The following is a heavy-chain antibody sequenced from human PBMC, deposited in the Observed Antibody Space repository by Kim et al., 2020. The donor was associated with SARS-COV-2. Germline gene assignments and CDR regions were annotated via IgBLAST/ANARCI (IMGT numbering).Heavy chain of an antibody. V-gene: IGHV3-30*18. CDR1: GFTFSSYG. CDR3: AKDFGFPGSDGDYD. Sequence: GGSLRLSCAASGFTFSSYGMHWVRQAPGKGLEWVAVISYDGSNTYYADSVKGRFTISRDNSKNTLYLQMNSLRAEDTAVYYCAKDFGFPGSDGDYDWGQGTLVTVSS. D-gene: IGHD4-17*01. J-gene: IGHJ4*02. CDR2: ISYDGSNT.